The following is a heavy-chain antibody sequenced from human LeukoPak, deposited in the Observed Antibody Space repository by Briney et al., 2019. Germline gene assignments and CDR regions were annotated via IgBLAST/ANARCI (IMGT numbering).Heavy chain of an antibody. J-gene: IGHJ2*01. CDR1: GFTFSSYS. Sequence: GGSLRLSCAASGFTFSSYSMNWVRQAPGKGLEWVSYTSSSSSTIYYADSVKGRFTISRDNAKNSLYLQMNSLRAEDTAVYYCARTITMIVVVKHWYFDLWGRGTLVTVSS. D-gene: IGHD3-22*01. V-gene: IGHV3-48*01. CDR2: TSSSSSTI. CDR3: ARTITMIVVVKHWYFDL.